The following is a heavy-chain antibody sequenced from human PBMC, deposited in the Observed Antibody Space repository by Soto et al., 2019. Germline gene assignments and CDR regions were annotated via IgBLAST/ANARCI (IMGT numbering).Heavy chain of an antibody. Sequence: QLQLQESGPGLVKPSETLSLTCTVSGVSVTTSYSYWGWIRQTPGKGLEWIGSVYYTGNTNYKPSLESRVTISVDPSHNQFSPSWTSVTAADTAVYFCARHPTHAEITAYATHYCDSWGQGTLITVSS. J-gene: IGHJ4*02. CDR3: ARHPTHAEITAYATHYCDS. D-gene: IGHD2-21*01. CDR1: GVSVTTSYSY. CDR2: VYYTGNT. V-gene: IGHV4-39*01.